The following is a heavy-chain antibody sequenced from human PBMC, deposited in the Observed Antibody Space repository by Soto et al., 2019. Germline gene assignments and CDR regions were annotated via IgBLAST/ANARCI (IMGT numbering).Heavy chain of an antibody. CDR3: ARVAY. J-gene: IGHJ4*02. CDR1: GFTFSRVS. CDR2: ICSGSSDT. Sequence: GGSLRLSCEASGFTFSRVSMKWVRQVPGKGLEWVASICSGSSDTWYAGSVKGRFIITRDNAQSSLFLQMNTLRPEDTAMYYCARVAYWGTRTPGTVPS. V-gene: IGHV3-21*01.